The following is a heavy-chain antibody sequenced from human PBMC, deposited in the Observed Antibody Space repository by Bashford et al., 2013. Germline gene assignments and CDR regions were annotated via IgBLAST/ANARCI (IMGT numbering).Heavy chain of an antibody. V-gene: IGHV1-18*01. Sequence: IVWVRQAPGRGLEWLGWTNNFDAKSNYAQSLQDRVTVTIDASTSTAFMELRNLRSDDTAVYYCAGSFSLVGVTTALDYLSDWGQGTLVTVSS. D-gene: IGHD1-26*01. CDR2: TNNFDAKS. CDR3: AGSFSLVGVTTALDYLSD. J-gene: IGHJ1*01.